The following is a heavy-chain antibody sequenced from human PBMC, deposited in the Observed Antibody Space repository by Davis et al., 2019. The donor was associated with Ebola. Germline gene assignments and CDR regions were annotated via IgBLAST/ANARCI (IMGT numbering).Heavy chain of an antibody. CDR2: ISAYNGNT. CDR1: GYTFTSYG. D-gene: IGHD6-19*01. CDR3: ARGSGGWYRDYYYGMDV. Sequence: ASVKVSCKASGYTFTSYGISWVRQAPGQGLEWMGWISAYNGNTNYAQKLQGRVTMTRNTSISTAYMELSSLRSEDTAVYYCARGSGGWYRDYYYGMDVWGKGTTVTVSS. J-gene: IGHJ6*04. V-gene: IGHV1-18*04.